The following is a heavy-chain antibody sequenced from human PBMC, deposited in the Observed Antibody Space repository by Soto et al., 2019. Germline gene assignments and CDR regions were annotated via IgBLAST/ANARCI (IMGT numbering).Heavy chain of an antibody. CDR3: ARAGGGSGWYKAENWGFDY. CDR1: GYTFTTYG. V-gene: IGHV1-3*04. Sequence: QVQYVQSGAEVKKPGASVKVACKAAGYTFTTYGIHWVRQAPGQRPEWMGWINTGNGNTEYPQIFQDRVTITRDKSASTVYMELSSLRSEDTAVYYCARAGGGSGWYKAENWGFDYWGQGTLVTVSS. J-gene: IGHJ4*02. CDR2: INTGNGNT. D-gene: IGHD6-19*01.